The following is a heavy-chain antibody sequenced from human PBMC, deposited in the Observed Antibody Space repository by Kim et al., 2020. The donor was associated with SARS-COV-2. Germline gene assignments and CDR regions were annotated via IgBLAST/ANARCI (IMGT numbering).Heavy chain of an antibody. CDR3: AKDSGGYMDV. V-gene: IGHV3-23*01. J-gene: IGHJ6*03. CDR2: ST. Sequence: STYYADSVKGRFTISRDNSKNTLYLQMNSLRAEDTAVYYCAKDSGGYMDVWGKGTTVTVSS. D-gene: IGHD3-10*01.